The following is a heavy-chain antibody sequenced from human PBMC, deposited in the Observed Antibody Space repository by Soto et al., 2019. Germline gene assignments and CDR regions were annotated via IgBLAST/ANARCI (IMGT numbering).Heavy chain of an antibody. CDR2: IYYNGST. CDR3: AREGNLGRWIQPLDS. V-gene: IGHV4-39*07. CDR1: GGSISSSSFH. J-gene: IGHJ4*02. Sequence: SETLSLTCTVSGGSISSSSFHWGWIRQPPGEGLEWIGNIYYNGSTKYSPSLKSRVTISVDTSKNHFSLKLISVTTADTAVYFCAREGNLGRWIQPLDSWGQGTLVTVSS. D-gene: IGHD2-2*03.